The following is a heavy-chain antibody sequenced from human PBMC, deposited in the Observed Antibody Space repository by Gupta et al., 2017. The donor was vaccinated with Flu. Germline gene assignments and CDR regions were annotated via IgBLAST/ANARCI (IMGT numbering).Heavy chain of an antibody. J-gene: IGHJ3*02. Sequence: QVQLQESGPGLVKPSGTLSLTYAVSGGSVISSNWATWVRQPPVKGLEWIGEIYHSGSTNYNPSLKSRVTISLDKSKNQFSLNLTSVTAADTAVFYCARGTDDTFDIWGQGTMVTVSS. CDR2: IYHSGST. V-gene: IGHV4-4*02. CDR1: GGSVISSNW. CDR3: ARGTDDTFDI.